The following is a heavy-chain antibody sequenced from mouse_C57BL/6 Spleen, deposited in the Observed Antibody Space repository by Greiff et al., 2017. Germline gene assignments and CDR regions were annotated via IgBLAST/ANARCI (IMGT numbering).Heavy chain of an antibody. D-gene: IGHD4-1*01. J-gene: IGHJ4*01. CDR1: GYTFTDYY. V-gene: IGHV1-76*01. CDR2: IYPGSGNT. CDR3: AREKLGGAKDY. Sequence: VQLKESGAELVRPGASVKLSCKASGYTFTDYYINWVKQRPGQGLEWIARIYPGSGNTYYNEKFKGKATLTAEKSSSTAYMQLSSLTSADSAVYFCAREKLGGAKDYWGQGTSVTVSS.